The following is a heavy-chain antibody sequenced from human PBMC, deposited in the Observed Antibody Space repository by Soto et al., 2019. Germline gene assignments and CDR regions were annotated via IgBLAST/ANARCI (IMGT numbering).Heavy chain of an antibody. CDR2: IYYSGST. CDR1: GGSISSSNYY. V-gene: IGHV4-39*07. CDR3: ARGIRYFDWYDAFDI. D-gene: IGHD3-9*01. J-gene: IGHJ3*02. Sequence: SETLSLICTVSGGSISSSNYYWGWIRQPPGKGLEWIGSIYYSGSTYYNPSLKSRVTISVDTSKNQFSLKLSSVTAADTAVYYCARGIRYFDWYDAFDIWGQGTMVTVSS.